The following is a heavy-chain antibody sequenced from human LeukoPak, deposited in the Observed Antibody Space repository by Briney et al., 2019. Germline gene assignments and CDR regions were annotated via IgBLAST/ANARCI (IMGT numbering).Heavy chain of an antibody. CDR1: GGSISSYY. D-gene: IGHD6-13*01. J-gene: IGHJ5*02. Sequence: SETLSLTCTVSGGSISSYYWSWIRQPPGKGLEWIGSIYYSGSTYYNPSLKSRVTISVDTSKNQFSLKLSSVIAADTAVYYCARDRKSKYSSSWYGWFDPWGQGTLVTVSS. CDR3: ARDRKSKYSSSWYGWFDP. CDR2: IYYSGST. V-gene: IGHV4-39*07.